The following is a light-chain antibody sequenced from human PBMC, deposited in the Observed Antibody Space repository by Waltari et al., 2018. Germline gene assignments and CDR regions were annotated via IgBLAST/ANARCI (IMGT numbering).Light chain of an antibody. CDR3: HVWHPHVDPGV. CDR1: NIGTYR. V-gene: IGLV3-21*04. CDR2: YDR. J-gene: IGLJ1*01. Sequence: SYVVTQPPSVSVAPGEPATITCGGDNIGTYRGHWYQQKAGQAPVLVIFYDRDRPSGIPDRFSGSNSGNTATLTISRVEAGDEARYYCHVWHPHVDPGVFGTGTEVTVL.